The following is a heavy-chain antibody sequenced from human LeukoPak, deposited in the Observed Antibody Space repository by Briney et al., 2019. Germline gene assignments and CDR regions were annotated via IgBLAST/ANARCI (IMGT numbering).Heavy chain of an antibody. CDR2: IWYDGSKT. Sequence: PGGSLRLSCAASGFTFSSHGMHWVRQAPGKGLEWVALIWYDGSKTYYADSAKGRFTISRDDSKNTLYLQMNSLRVEDTAVYYCARLRQRGYCSSTNCELDYWGQGTLVTVSS. J-gene: IGHJ4*02. CDR3: ARLRQRGYCSSTNCELDY. D-gene: IGHD2-2*01. CDR1: GFTFSSHG. V-gene: IGHV3-33*01.